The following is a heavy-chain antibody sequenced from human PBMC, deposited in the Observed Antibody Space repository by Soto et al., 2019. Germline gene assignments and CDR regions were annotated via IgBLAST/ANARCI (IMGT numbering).Heavy chain of an antibody. CDR1: GFTFSSYS. D-gene: IGHD2-15*01. CDR3: ARGDCSGGSCPAGDAFDI. CDR2: ISSSSSYI. Sequence: GGSLRLSCAASGFTFSSYSMNWVRQAPGKGLEWVSSISSSSSYIYYADSVKGRFTISRDNAKNSPYLQMNSLRAEDTAVYYCARGDCSGGSCPAGDAFDIWGQGTMVTVSS. J-gene: IGHJ3*02. V-gene: IGHV3-21*01.